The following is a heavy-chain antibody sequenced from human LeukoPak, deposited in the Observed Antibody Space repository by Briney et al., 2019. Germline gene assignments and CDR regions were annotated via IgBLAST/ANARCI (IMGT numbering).Heavy chain of an antibody. CDR1: GYTFTSYY. Sequence: ASVKVSCKASGYTFTSYYMHWVRQAPGQGLEWMGIINPSGGSTSYAQKFQGRVTMTRDTSTSTVYMELSSLRSEDTAVYYCARDGTYYGDYEDYFDYWGQGTLVTVSS. CDR2: INPSGGST. V-gene: IGHV1-46*01. CDR3: ARDGTYYGDYEDYFDY. J-gene: IGHJ4*02. D-gene: IGHD4-17*01.